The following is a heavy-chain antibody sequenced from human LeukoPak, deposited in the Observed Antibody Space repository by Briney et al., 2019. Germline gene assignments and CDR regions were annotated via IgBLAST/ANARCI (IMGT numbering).Heavy chain of an antibody. CDR2: ISAYNGNT. J-gene: IGHJ4*02. Sequence: ASVKVSCTASGYTFTSYGISWVRQAPGQGLEWMGWISAYNGNTNYAQKLQGRVTMTTDTSTSTAYMELRSLRSDDTAVYYCAREESVVPAMNYFDYWGQGTLVTVSS. D-gene: IGHD2-2*01. CDR1: GYTFTSYG. V-gene: IGHV1-18*01. CDR3: AREESVVPAMNYFDY.